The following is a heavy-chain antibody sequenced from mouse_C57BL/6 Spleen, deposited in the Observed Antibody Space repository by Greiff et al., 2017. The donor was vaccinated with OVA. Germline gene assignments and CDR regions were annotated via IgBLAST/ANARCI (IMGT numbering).Heavy chain of an antibody. Sequence: QVQLQQPGAELVKPGASVKLSCKASGYTFTSYWMQWVKQRPGQGLEWIGEIDPSDSYTNYNQKFKGKATLTVDTSSSTAYMQLSSLTSEDSAVYYCARSRYDGSYAMDYWGQGTSVTVSS. D-gene: IGHD2-3*01. J-gene: IGHJ4*01. V-gene: IGHV1-50*01. CDR3: ARSRYDGSYAMDY. CDR1: GYTFTSYW. CDR2: IDPSDSYT.